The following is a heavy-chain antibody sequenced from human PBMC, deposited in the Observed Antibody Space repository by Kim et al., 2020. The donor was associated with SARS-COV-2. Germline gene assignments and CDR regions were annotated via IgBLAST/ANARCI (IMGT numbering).Heavy chain of an antibody. CDR2: T. D-gene: IGHD3-10*01. CDR3: ARGGFPGALDY. V-gene: IGHV3-74*01. J-gene: IGHJ4*02. Sequence: TGYAASVKGRFPISQDNAKNTLYLQMNSLRAEDTAVDYCARGGFPGALDYWGQGALVTVSS.